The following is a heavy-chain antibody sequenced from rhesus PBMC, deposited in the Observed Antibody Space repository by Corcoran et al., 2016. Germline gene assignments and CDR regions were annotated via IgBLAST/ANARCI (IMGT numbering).Heavy chain of an antibody. CDR3: ARQGRGTSDY. V-gene: IGHV4-99*01. Sequence: QVQLQESGPGLVKPSATLSLTCAVSGYSISSGYYWGWIRQPPGKGLEYIGYSSGSSGSTYYNPSLKSRVTISKDTSKNQFSLKLSSVTAADTAVYYCARQGRGTSDYWGQGVLVTVSS. CDR1: GYSISSGYY. CDR2: SSGSSGST. D-gene: IGHD2-21*01. J-gene: IGHJ4*01.